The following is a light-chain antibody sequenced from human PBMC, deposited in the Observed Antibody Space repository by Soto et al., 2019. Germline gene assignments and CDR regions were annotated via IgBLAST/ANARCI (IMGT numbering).Light chain of an antibody. V-gene: IGKV1-5*01. J-gene: IGKJ1*01. CDR3: QQYNSYWT. Sequence: DIQMTQSPSTLSASVGDRVTITCRASQSISSWLAWYQQKPGKAPKLLIYDASSLESGVPSRFGGSGSGTEFPLTISSLQPDDFATYYCQQYNSYWTFGQGTKVEIK. CDR2: DAS. CDR1: QSISSW.